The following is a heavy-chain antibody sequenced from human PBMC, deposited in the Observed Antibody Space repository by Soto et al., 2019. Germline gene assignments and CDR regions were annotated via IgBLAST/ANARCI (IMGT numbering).Heavy chain of an antibody. CDR3: ARLDYGDLSSDY. CDR1: GFTFSDYY. CDR2: ISSSSSYT. J-gene: IGHJ4*02. Sequence: GGSLRLSCAASGFTFSDYYMSWIRQAPGKGLEWVSYISSSSSYTNYADSVKGRFTISRDNAKNSLYLQMNSLRAEDTAVYYCARLDYGDLSSDYWGQGTLVTVSS. D-gene: IGHD4-17*01. V-gene: IGHV3-11*06.